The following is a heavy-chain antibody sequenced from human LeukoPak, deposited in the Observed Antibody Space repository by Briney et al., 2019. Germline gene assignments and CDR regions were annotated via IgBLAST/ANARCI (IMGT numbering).Heavy chain of an antibody. J-gene: IGHJ5*02. Sequence: ASVKVSCKASGYTFTSYGISWVRQAPGQGLEWMGWISAYNGNTNYAQKLQGRVTMTTDTSTSTAYMELRSLRSDDTAVYYCARDRHGVAEAGSWFDPWGQGTLVTVSS. CDR3: ARDRHGVAEAGSWFDP. V-gene: IGHV1-18*01. CDR2: ISAYNGNT. D-gene: IGHD6-19*01. CDR1: GYTFTSYG.